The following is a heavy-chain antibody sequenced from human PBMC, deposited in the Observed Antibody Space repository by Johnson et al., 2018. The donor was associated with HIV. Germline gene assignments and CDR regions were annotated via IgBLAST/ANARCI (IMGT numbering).Heavy chain of an antibody. CDR3: TKLVGCCSGGGCYTPGDV. Sequence: QVQLVESGGGVVQPGRSLRLSCAASGFTFSSYAMHWVRQAPGKGLEWVAVISYDGSNTYFADSVKGLSTISRDNSNNTLYLHMNSLRPDDTGVYHCTKLVGCCSGGGCYTPGDVWGQGTMVTVSS. D-gene: IGHD2-15*01. CDR2: ISYDGSNT. J-gene: IGHJ3*01. CDR1: GFTFSSYA. V-gene: IGHV3-30*04.